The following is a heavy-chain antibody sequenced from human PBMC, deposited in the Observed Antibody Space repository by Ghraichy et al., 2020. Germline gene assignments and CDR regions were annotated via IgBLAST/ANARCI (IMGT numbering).Heavy chain of an antibody. D-gene: IGHD6-19*01. Sequence: GSLRLSCEASGFTFSNYGMHWVRQAPGKGLEWVAIISYDGDKKYYADSVKGRFTISRDNSKNTLSLQMNSLGAEDTAVYYCAKDSSGWYASRNYFYYGMDVWGQGTTVTVSS. CDR1: GFTFSNYG. V-gene: IGHV3-30*18. CDR2: ISYDGDKK. J-gene: IGHJ6*02. CDR3: AKDSSGWYASRNYFYYGMDV.